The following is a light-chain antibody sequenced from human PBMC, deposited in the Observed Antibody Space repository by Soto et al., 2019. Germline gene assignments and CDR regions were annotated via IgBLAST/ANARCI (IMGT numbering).Light chain of an antibody. Sequence: QSALTQPPSASGSPGQSVTISCTGTSSDVGGYNYVSWYQQYPGKAPKVMSYEVNKRPSGVPDRFSGSKSGNTASLTVSGLQADDEADYYCSSYAGSNVLYVFGTGTKLTVL. CDR3: SSYAGSNVLYV. J-gene: IGLJ1*01. V-gene: IGLV2-8*01. CDR2: EVN. CDR1: SSDVGGYNY.